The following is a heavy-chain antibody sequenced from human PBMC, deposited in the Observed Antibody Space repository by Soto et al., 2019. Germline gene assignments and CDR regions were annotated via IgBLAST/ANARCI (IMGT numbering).Heavy chain of an antibody. D-gene: IGHD6-19*01. J-gene: IGHJ4*02. Sequence: EVQLVESGGGLVQPGGSLRLSCAASGFTFSNYWVHWVRQAPGKGLMWVSRINSDGTTINYADSVEGRVTISRDNAKNTLFLQMNSLRVEDTAVYYCARAGWYRFDYWGQGTLVTVSS. V-gene: IGHV3-74*01. CDR1: GFTFSNYW. CDR2: INSDGTTI. CDR3: ARAGWYRFDY.